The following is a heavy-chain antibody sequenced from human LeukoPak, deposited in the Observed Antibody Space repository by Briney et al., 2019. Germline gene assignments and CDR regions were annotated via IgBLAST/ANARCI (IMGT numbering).Heavy chain of an antibody. J-gene: IGHJ4*02. CDR3: AREYSSDWPTRFDY. D-gene: IGHD6-19*01. CDR2: IDGSGDTI. CDR1: GFTFSDYS. Sequence: GGSLRLSCAASGFTFSDYSMNWVRQAPGKGLEWVSYIDGSGDTIYYADSVKGRFSISRDNARSSLYLQMNSLRAEDTAVYYRAREYSSDWPTRFDYWGQGTLVTVSS. V-gene: IGHV3-48*04.